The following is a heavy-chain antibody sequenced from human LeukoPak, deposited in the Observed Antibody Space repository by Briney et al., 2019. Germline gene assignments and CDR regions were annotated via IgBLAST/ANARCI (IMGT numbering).Heavy chain of an antibody. CDR2: INHRGST. D-gene: IGHD6-13*01. J-gene: IGHJ4*02. Sequence: PSKTRSLTCAVKGGPFGGYYWSWIPQPPGKGREWIGEINHRGSTNYNPSFKSRVTISVDTSKNQFSLKMRSVTAADTAVYYCARQKFSSSWYYFDYRGQGTLVTVSS. V-gene: IGHV4-34*01. CDR1: GGPFGGYY. CDR3: ARQKFSSSWYYFDY.